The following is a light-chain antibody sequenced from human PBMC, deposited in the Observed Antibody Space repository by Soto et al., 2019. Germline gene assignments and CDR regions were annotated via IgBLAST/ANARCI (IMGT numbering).Light chain of an antibody. CDR3: QQYGRSPRYT. V-gene: IGKV3-20*01. J-gene: IGKJ2*01. CDR1: QSVSSSY. CDR2: GAS. Sequence: EIGLTQSPGTLSLSPGERATLSCRASQSVSSSYLAWYQQKPGQAPRLLIYGASSRATGIPDRFSGSGSGTDFTLTISSLEPEDFAVYYCQQYGRSPRYTFGQGTKLEIK.